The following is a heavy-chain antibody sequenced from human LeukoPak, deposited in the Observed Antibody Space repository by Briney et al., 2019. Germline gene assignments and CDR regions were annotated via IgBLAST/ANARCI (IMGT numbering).Heavy chain of an antibody. V-gene: IGHV1-2*02. CDR3: ARAGYSSSRSRYYYYYMDV. CDR2: INPNSGGT. J-gene: IGHJ6*03. CDR1: GNTFTGYY. Sequence: ASVKVSCKASGNTFTGYYMHWVRQAPGQGLEWMGWINPNSGGTNYAQKFQGRVTMTRDTSISTAYMELSRLRSDDTAVYYCARAGYSSSRSRYYYYYMDVWGKGTTVTVSS. D-gene: IGHD6-13*01.